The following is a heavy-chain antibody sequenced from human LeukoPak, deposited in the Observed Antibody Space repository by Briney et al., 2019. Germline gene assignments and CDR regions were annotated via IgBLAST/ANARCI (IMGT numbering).Heavy chain of an antibody. J-gene: IGHJ4*02. V-gene: IGHV3-53*01. CDR3: AKDHTPPHYGGYSYGPLYFDY. CDR2: IYSGGST. CDR1: GFTVSSNY. Sequence: GGSLRLSCAASGFTVSSNYMSWVRQAPGKGLEWVSVIYSGGSTYYADSVKGRFTISRDNSKNTLYLQMNSLRAEDTAVYYCAKDHTPPHYGGYSYGPLYFDYWGQGTLVTVSS. D-gene: IGHD5-18*01.